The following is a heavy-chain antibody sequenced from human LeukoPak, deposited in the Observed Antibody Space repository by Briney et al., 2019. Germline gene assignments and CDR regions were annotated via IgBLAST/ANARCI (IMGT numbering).Heavy chain of an antibody. V-gene: IGHV1-2*02. CDR1: GYTFTGYY. CDR2: INPNSGGT. D-gene: IGHD6-13*01. Sequence: GASVKVSCTASGYTFTGYYMHWVRQAPGQGLEWMGWINPNSGGTNYAQKFQGRVTMTRDTSISTAYMELSRLRSDDTAVYYCARARIAAAVFDYWGQGTLVTVSS. J-gene: IGHJ4*02. CDR3: ARARIAAAVFDY.